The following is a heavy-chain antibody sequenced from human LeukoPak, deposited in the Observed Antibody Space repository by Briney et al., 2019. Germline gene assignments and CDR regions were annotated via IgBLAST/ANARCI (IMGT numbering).Heavy chain of an antibody. J-gene: IGHJ6*02. CDR1: GGSISSYY. CDR3: ARSAYYYDSRGCYLGHYYYGMDV. V-gene: IGHV4-4*07. Sequence: PSETLSLTCTVSGGSISSYYWSRIRQPAGKGLEWIGRIYTSGSTNYNPSLKSRVTMSVDTSKNQFSLKLSSVTAADTAVYYCARSAYYYDSRGCYLGHYYYGMDVWGQGTTVTVSS. CDR2: IYTSGST. D-gene: IGHD3-22*01.